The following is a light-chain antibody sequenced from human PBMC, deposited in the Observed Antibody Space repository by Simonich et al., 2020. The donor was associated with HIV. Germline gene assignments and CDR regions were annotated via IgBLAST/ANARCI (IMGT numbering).Light chain of an antibody. CDR1: SSDVGSYNL. V-gene: IGLV2-23*01. J-gene: IGLJ3*02. CDR2: EGR. Sequence: QSALTQPASVSGSPGQSITISCTGTSSDVGSYNLVSWYQQHPGKAPKLMIYEGRKRPSGVSNRFSGSISGNTASLTISVLQAEDEANYYCCSYAGSTTFWVFGGGTTLTVL. CDR3: CSYAGSTTFWV.